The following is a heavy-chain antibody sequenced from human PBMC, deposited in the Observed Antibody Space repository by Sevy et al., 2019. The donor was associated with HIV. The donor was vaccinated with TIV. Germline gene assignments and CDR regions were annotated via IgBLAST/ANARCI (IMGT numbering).Heavy chain of an antibody. CDR2: ISSSSATI. Sequence: GGSLRLSCAASGFNFSTSGMNWLRQAPGGGLEWLSYISSSSATIYYTDSVKGRFTISRDNAKNSLYLQMTTLRDEDTAVYYCARNYYDSSGYYFGGNPFDIWGQGTMVTVSS. CDR3: ARNYYDSSGYYFGGNPFDI. J-gene: IGHJ3*02. V-gene: IGHV3-48*02. CDR1: GFNFSTSG. D-gene: IGHD3-22*01.